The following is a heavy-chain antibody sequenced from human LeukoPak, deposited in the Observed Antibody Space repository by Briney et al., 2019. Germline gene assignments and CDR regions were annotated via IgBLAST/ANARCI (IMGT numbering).Heavy chain of an antibody. CDR1: VGTFSSYA. Sequence: ASVKVSCKSSVGTFSSYAISWVRQAPGQGLEWMGRIIPILGIANYAQKFQGRVTITADKSTSTAYMELNSLRSEDTAVYYCARGSRDGYNYYDYWGEGTLVTVSS. J-gene: IGHJ4*02. CDR3: ARGSRDGYNYYDY. V-gene: IGHV1-69*04. D-gene: IGHD5-24*01. CDR2: IIPILGIA.